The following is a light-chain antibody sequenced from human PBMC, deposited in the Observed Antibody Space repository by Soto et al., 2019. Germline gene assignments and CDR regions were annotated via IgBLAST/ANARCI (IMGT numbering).Light chain of an antibody. CDR3: MQGTHWPGT. CDR1: QSLVYSDGNTY. V-gene: IGKV2-30*01. J-gene: IGKJ2*01. CDR2: KVS. Sequence: DVVMTQSPLSLPVTLGQPASISCRSSQSLVYSDGNTYLTWFQQRPGQSPRRLIYKVSNRGSGVPDRFSGSGSCTDFTLKISRVEAEDVGVYYGMQGTHWPGTFGQGTKLEIK.